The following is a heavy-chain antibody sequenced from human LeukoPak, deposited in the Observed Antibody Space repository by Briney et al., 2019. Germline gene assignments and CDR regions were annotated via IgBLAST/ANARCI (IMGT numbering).Heavy chain of an antibody. D-gene: IGHD4-17*01. V-gene: IGHV4-30-4*01. CDR1: GGSISSGDYY. J-gene: IGHJ6*02. CDR2: IYHSGST. CDR3: ARGAVTTYSYGMDV. Sequence: PSQTLSLTCTVSGGSISSGDYYWSWIRQPPGKGLEWIGYIYHSGSTYYNPSLKSRVTISVDTSKNQFSLKLSSVTAADTAVYYCARGAVTTYSYGMDVWGQGTTVTVSS.